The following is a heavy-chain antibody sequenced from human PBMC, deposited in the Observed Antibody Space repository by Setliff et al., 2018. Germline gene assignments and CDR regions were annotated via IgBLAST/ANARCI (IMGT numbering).Heavy chain of an antibody. CDR1: GFSLATTGVG. D-gene: IGHD5-18*01. CDR3: AHEGRYTYGPGYDY. V-gene: IGHV2-5*01. J-gene: IGHJ4*01. Sequence: GSGPTLVNPTQTLTLTCTFSGFSLATTGVGVGWIRQPPGNALECLAPLYWNDREEYSPSLKSRLTLTKDTSKNQVVLTMTNMDPVDTAIYCAHEGRYTYGPGYDYWGQGALVTVSS. CDR2: LYWNDRE.